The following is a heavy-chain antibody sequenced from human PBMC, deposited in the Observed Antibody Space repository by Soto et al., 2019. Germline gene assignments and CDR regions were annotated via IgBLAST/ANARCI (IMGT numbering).Heavy chain of an antibody. J-gene: IGHJ5*02. CDR2: ISSSGSTI. CDR3: ARDLLPHSYSSNRRGWFDP. D-gene: IGHD6-13*01. CDR1: VFTVSSYE. V-gene: IGHV3-48*03. Sequence: GSLRLACAASVFTVSSYEMNWVRQAPGKGLEWVSYISSSGSTIYYADSVKGRFTISRDNAKNSLYLQMNSLRAEDTAVYYCARDLLPHSYSSNRRGWFDPWGQGTLVTVSS.